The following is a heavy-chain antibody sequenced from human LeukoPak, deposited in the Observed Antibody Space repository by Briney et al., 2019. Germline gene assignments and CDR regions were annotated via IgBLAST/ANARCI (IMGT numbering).Heavy chain of an antibody. CDR3: SRDTAVAL. J-gene: IGHJ4*02. V-gene: IGHV4-59*01. D-gene: IGHD4-23*01. CDR2: IYYSGST. CDR1: GGSISGYY. Sequence: SETLSLTCSVSGGSISGYYWSWIRQPPGNGLEWIGNIYYSGSTNYNPSLKSRVTISVDTSKNQFSLKLSSVTAADTAMYYCSRDTAVALWGQGTLVTVSS.